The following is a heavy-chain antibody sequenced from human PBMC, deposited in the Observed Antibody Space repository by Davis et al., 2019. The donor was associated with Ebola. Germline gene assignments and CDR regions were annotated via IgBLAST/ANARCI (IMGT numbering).Heavy chain of an antibody. CDR2: MNPNNGNT. V-gene: IGHV1-8*01. D-gene: IGHD5-18*01. CDR3: ARGGIQLWLRYFDL. Sequence: ASVKVSCKASGYTFTSYDINWVRQATGQGLEWMGWMNPNNGNTGYAQKFQGRVTMTRDTSISTAYMELSSLRSEDTAVYYCARGGIQLWLRYFDLWGRGTLVTVSS. CDR1: GYTFTSYD. J-gene: IGHJ2*01.